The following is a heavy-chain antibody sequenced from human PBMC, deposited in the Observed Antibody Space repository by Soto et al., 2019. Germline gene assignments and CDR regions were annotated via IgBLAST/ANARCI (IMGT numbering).Heavy chain of an antibody. V-gene: IGHV4-59*01. Sequence: MASETLSLTCSVSGGSISGSYWGWIRQSPGKGLEWLGYVYYTGSTNYSPSLRSRVSISVDTFKNEFSLRLSSVTAADTAVYFCARSVAVPGAHIDYWGQGTQVTVSS. CDR2: VYYTGST. CDR3: ARSVAVPGAHIDY. D-gene: IGHD6-19*01. CDR1: GGSISGSY. J-gene: IGHJ4*02.